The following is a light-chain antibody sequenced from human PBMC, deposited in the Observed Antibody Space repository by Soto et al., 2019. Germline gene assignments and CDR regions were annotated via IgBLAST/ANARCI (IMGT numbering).Light chain of an antibody. V-gene: IGKV1-39*01. CDR1: QSINSY. J-gene: IGKJ5*01. CDR2: AAS. CDR3: QQSYSTPIT. Sequence: VHMTKSPSPLSASVGYRATINCRASQSINSYLNWYQQETGKAPKFMIYAASSLQSGVPSRFSGSGYGTDFNLTISSLQPEDFATYYCQQSYSTPITFGQGTRLEIK.